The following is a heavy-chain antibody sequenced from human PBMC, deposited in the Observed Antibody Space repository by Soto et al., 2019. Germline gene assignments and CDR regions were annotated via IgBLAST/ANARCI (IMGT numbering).Heavy chain of an antibody. J-gene: IGHJ5*02. CDR3: ARGSNYGSRGHWFDP. Sequence: SETLSLTCTVSGGSISSGGYYWSWIRQHPWKGLEWIGYIYYSGSTYYNPSLKSRVTISVDTSKNQFSLKLSSVTAADTAVYYCARGSNYGSRGHWFDPWGQGXLVTVYS. D-gene: IGHD4-4*01. CDR1: GGSISSGGYY. CDR2: IYYSGST. V-gene: IGHV4-31*03.